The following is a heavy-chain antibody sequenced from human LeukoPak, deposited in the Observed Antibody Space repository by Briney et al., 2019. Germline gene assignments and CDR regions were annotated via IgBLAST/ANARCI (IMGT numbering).Heavy chain of an antibody. CDR2: IYYSGST. V-gene: IGHV4-59*12. J-gene: IGHJ4*02. CDR3: ARELTFVSYYFDY. CDR1: GGSISSYY. Sequence: SETLSLTCTVSGGSISSYYWSWIRQPPGKGLEWIGSIYYSGSTYYNPSLKSRVTISVDTSKNQFSLKLSSVTAADTAVYYCARELTFVSYYFDYWGQGTLVTVSS. D-gene: IGHD3-16*02.